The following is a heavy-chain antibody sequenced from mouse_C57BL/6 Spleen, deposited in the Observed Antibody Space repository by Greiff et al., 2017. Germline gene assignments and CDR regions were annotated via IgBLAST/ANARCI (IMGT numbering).Heavy chain of an antibody. D-gene: IGHD2-5*01. Sequence: EVQVVESGGGLVKPGGSLKLSCAASGFTFSDYGMHWVRQAPEKGLEWVAYISSGCSTIYYADTVKGRFNISRDNAKNTLFLQMTSLRSEDTAMYYCARPSNYDAMDYWGQGTSVTVSS. J-gene: IGHJ4*01. CDR3: ARPSNYDAMDY. V-gene: IGHV5-17*01. CDR2: ISSGCSTI. CDR1: GFTFSDYG.